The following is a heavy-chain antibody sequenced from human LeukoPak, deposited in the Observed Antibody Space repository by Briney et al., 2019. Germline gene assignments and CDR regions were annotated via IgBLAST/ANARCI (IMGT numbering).Heavy chain of an antibody. CDR3: ARETPRGGRYYFDY. J-gene: IGHJ4*02. Sequence: GGSLRLACAASGFTFSGYWMHWVRQAPGKGLVWVSRTNPDGSTTTYADSVKGRFTISRDNAKNTLYLQMNSLRAEDTALHYCARETPRGGRYYFDYWGQGALVTVSS. CDR2: TNPDGSTT. D-gene: IGHD3-10*01. CDR1: GFTFSGYW. V-gene: IGHV3-74*03.